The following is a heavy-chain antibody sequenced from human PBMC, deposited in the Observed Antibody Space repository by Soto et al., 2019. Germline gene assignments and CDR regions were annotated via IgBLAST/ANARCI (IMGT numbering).Heavy chain of an antibody. CDR2: IDPSDSYT. CDR1: GYSFTSYW. CDR3: ARLGYSFGYYYGMDV. J-gene: IGHJ6*02. V-gene: IGHV5-10-1*01. D-gene: IGHD5-18*01. Sequence: WESLKISCKGSGYSFTSYWISWVRQMPGKGLEWMGRIDPSDSYTNYSPSFQGHVTISADKSISTAYLQWSSLKASDTAMYYCARLGYSFGYYYGMDVWGQGTTVTVSS.